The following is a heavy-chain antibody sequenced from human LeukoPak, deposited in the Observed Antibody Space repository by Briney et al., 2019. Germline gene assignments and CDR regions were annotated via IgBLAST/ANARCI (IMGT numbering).Heavy chain of an antibody. CDR3: ARGDSSSWITRGNWFDP. J-gene: IGHJ5*02. D-gene: IGHD6-6*01. CDR1: GGSISSYY. Sequence: PSETLSLTCTVSGGSISSYYWSWIRQPPGKGLEWSGYIYYSRSTNYNPSLKSRVTISVDTSKNQFSLKLSSVTAADTAVYYCARGDSSSWITRGNWFDPWGQGTLVTVSS. CDR2: IYYSRST. V-gene: IGHV4-59*01.